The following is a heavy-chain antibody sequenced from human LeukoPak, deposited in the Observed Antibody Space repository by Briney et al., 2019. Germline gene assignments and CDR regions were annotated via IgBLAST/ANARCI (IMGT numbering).Heavy chain of an antibody. CDR2: IIPILGIA. CDR3: ARDRVVGGPDY. CDR1: GYTFTSYT. V-gene: IGHV1-69*04. J-gene: IGHJ4*02. Sequence: GASVKVSCKASGYTFTSYTISWVRQAPGQGLEWMGRIIPILGIANYAQKFQGRVTITADKSTSTAYMELSSLRSEDTAVYYCARDRVVGGPDYWGQGTPVTVSS. D-gene: IGHD1-26*01.